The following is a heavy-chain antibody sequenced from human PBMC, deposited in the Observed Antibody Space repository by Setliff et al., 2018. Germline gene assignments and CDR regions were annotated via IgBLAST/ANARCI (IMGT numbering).Heavy chain of an antibody. CDR3: ARESRYYYDNLGTLDY. CDR2: IYSSGST. D-gene: IGHD3-22*01. Sequence: SETLSLTCTVSGGSISSCDYYWSWIRQPPGKGLEWIGYIYSSGSTYYNPSLKSRVSISVDTSKNQFSLKLSSVTAADTAVYYCARESRYYYDNLGTLDYWGQGTLVTVSS. CDR1: GGSISSCDYY. J-gene: IGHJ4*02. V-gene: IGHV4-30-4*08.